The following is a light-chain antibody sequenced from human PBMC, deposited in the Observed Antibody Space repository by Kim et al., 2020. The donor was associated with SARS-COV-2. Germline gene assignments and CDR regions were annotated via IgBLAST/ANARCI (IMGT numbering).Light chain of an antibody. Sequence: QSALTQPRSVSGSPGQSVTISCTGTSSDVGGYNYVSWYQQHPVKAPKLMIYDVSKRPSGVPDRFSGSKSGNTASLTISGLQAEDEADYYCCSYAGTYVFGTGTQLTVL. J-gene: IGLJ1*01. CDR3: CSYAGTYV. CDR1: SSDVGGYNY. CDR2: DVS. V-gene: IGLV2-11*01.